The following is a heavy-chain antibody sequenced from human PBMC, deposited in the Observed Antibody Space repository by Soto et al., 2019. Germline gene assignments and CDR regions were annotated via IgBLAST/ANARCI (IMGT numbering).Heavy chain of an antibody. CDR2: IIPIFGTA. V-gene: IGHV1-69*13. Sequence: SVKVSCKASGGTFSSYAISWVRQAPGQGLEWMGGIIPIFGTANYAQKFQGRVTITADESTSTAYMELSSLRSEDTAVYYCARDLRPPYCSSTSCYTGFDYWGQGTLVTVSS. D-gene: IGHD2-2*02. CDR3: ARDLRPPYCSSTSCYTGFDY. J-gene: IGHJ4*02. CDR1: GGTFSSYA.